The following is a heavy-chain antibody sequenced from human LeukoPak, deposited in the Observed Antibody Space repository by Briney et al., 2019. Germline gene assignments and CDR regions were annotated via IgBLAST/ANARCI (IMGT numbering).Heavy chain of an antibody. D-gene: IGHD3-22*01. CDR1: GYTFTGYY. Sequence: EASVKVSCKASGYTFTGYYMHWVRQAPGQGLEWMGRINPNSGGTNYAQKFQGRVTMTRDTSISTAYMELSRLRSDDTAVYYCARDRREVFYYDSSGYHDYWGQGTLVTVSS. CDR2: INPNSGGT. V-gene: IGHV1-2*06. CDR3: ARDRREVFYYDSSGYHDY. J-gene: IGHJ4*02.